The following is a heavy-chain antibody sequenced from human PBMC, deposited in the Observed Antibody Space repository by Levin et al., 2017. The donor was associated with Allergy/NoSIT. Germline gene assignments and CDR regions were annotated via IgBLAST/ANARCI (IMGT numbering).Heavy chain of an antibody. CDR2: IYYSGST. CDR1: GGSISSSSYY. Sequence: SQTLSLTCTVSGGSISSSSYYWGWIRQPPGKGLEWIGSIYYSGSTYYNPSLKSRVTISVDTSKNQFSLKLSSVTAADTAVYYCAREGRGVRGVITLDYWGQGTLVTVSS. V-gene: IGHV4-39*07. J-gene: IGHJ4*02. D-gene: IGHD3-10*01. CDR3: AREGRGVRGVITLDY.